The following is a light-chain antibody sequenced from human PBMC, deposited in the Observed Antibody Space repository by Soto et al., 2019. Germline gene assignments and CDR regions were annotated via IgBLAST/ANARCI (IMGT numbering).Light chain of an antibody. CDR2: AAS. CDR1: QIISTY. CDR3: QQSYGSPWT. Sequence: DIQMTQSPSSLSASVGDRVTITCRASQIISTYLNWYQQKPGKAPKLLIYAASSLHSGVPSRFSGSGSGTHFTLTISSLQPEDFATYYCQQSYGSPWTFGQGTTVDI. V-gene: IGKV1-39*01. J-gene: IGKJ1*01.